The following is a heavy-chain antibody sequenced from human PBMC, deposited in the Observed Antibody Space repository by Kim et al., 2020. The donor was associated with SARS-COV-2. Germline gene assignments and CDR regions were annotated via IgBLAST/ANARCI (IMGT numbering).Heavy chain of an antibody. CDR1: GGSISSGGYY. Sequence: SETLSLTCTVSGGSISSGGYYWSWIRQHPGKGLEWIGYIYYSGSTYYNPSLKSRVTISVDTSKNQFSLKLSSVTAADTAVYYCARDLKFGGSYSLGAFDIWGQGTMVTVSS. V-gene: IGHV4-31*03. D-gene: IGHD1-26*01. J-gene: IGHJ3*02. CDR3: ARDLKFGGSYSLGAFDI. CDR2: IYYSGST.